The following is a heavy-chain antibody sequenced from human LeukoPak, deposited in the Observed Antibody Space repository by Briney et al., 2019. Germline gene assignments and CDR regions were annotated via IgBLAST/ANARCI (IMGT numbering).Heavy chain of an antibody. D-gene: IGHD2-2*01. Sequence: GGSLRLSCAASGFTFSSYAMSWVRQAPGKGLEWVSAISGSGGSTYYADSVKGRFTISRDNSKNTLYLQMNSLRAEDTAVYYCANDIVVVPAAVYYYYYGIDVWGQGTTVTVSS. CDR2: ISGSGGST. CDR3: ANDIVVVPAAVYYYYYGIDV. CDR1: GFTFSSYA. J-gene: IGHJ6*02. V-gene: IGHV3-23*01.